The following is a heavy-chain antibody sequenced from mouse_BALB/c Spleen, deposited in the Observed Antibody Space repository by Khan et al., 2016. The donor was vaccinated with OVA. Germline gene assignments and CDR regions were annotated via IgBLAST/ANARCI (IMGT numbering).Heavy chain of an antibody. D-gene: IGHD1-2*01. Sequence: VQLQESGPGLVKPSQSLSLTCTVTGYSITSGYGWNWIRQFPGNKLEWMVYISYSGSTNYNPSLKSRISTNRNPLKNQFFLHLHSVTTEDTATYYCARTARIKYWGQGTTLTVSS. CDR1: GYSITSGYG. J-gene: IGHJ2*01. V-gene: IGHV3-2*02. CDR2: ISYSGST. CDR3: ARTARIKY.